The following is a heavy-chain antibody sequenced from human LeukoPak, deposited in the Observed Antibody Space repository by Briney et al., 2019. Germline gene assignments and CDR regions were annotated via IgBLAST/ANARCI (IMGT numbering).Heavy chain of an antibody. Sequence: ASVKVSCKASGYTFTGYYMHWVRQAPGQGLEWMGWINPNSGGTNYAQKFQGRVTMTRDTSISTAYMELSRLRSDDTAVYYCARDLMMITFGGVIVSPLYYFDYWGQGTLVTVSS. CDR1: GYTFTGYY. V-gene: IGHV1-2*02. D-gene: IGHD3-16*02. CDR3: ARDLMMITFGGVIVSPLYYFDY. J-gene: IGHJ4*02. CDR2: INPNSGGT.